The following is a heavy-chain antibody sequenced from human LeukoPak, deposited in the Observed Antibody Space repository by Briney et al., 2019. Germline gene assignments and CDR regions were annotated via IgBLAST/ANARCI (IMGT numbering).Heavy chain of an antibody. J-gene: IGHJ4*02. CDR1: GFTVSSNY. CDR3: AKDRTRVVPAVIDY. Sequence: GGSLRLSCAASGFTVSSNYMSWVRQAPGKGLEWVSAISGSGGSTYYADSVKGRFTISRDNSKNTLYLQMNSLRAEDTAAYYCAKDRTRVVPAVIDYWGQGTLVTVSS. D-gene: IGHD2-2*01. V-gene: IGHV3-23*01. CDR2: ISGSGGST.